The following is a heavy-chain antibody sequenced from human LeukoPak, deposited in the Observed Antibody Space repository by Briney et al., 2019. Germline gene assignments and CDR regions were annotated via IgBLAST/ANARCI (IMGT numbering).Heavy chain of an antibody. J-gene: IGHJ3*02. Sequence: GASVKVSCKVSGYTLTELSMHWVRQAPGKGLEWMGGFDPEDGETIYAQKFQGRVTMTKDTSTDTAYMELSSLRSEDTAVYYCARGEIAAGAFDIWGQGTMVTVSS. D-gene: IGHD6-25*01. CDR3: ARGEIAAGAFDI. CDR1: GYTLTELS. CDR2: FDPEDGET. V-gene: IGHV1-24*01.